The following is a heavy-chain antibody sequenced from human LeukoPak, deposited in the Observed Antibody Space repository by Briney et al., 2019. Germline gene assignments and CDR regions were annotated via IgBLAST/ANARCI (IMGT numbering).Heavy chain of an antibody. Sequence: PSETLSLTCAVYGGSFSGYYWSWIRQPPGKGLEWIGEINHSGSTNYNPSLKSRVTISADTSKNQFSLKLSSVTAADTAVYYCARGEGIAVAGDWFDPWGQGTLVTVSS. V-gene: IGHV4-34*01. J-gene: IGHJ5*02. D-gene: IGHD6-19*01. CDR2: INHSGST. CDR3: ARGEGIAVAGDWFDP. CDR1: GGSFSGYY.